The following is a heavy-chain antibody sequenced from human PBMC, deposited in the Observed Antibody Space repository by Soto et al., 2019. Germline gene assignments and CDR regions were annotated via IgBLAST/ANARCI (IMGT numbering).Heavy chain of an antibody. CDR3: ARARCSGGSCNGAWFDP. CDR1: GGSISSYY. J-gene: IGHJ5*02. CDR2: IYYSGST. D-gene: IGHD2-15*01. V-gene: IGHV4-59*01. Sequence: PSETPSLTCTVSGGSISSYYWSWIRQPPGKGLEWIGYIYYSGSTNYNPSLKSRVTISVDTSKNQFSLKLSSVTAADTAVYYCARARCSGGSCNGAWFDPWGQGTLVTVSS.